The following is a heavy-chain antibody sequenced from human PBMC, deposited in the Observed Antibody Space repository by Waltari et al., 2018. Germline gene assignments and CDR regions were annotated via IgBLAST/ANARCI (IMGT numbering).Heavy chain of an antibody. J-gene: IGHJ4*02. CDR1: GFTFSSYS. Sequence: EVQLVESGGGLVKPGGSLRLSCAASGFTFSSYSMNWVRQAPGKGLEWVSSISSSSSYINYADSVKGRFTISRDNAKNSLYLQMNSLRAEDTAVYYCARDCVVVPAAIPSGIDYWGQGTLVTVSS. CDR2: ISSSSSYI. CDR3: ARDCVVVPAAIPSGIDY. D-gene: IGHD2-2*02. V-gene: IGHV3-21*01.